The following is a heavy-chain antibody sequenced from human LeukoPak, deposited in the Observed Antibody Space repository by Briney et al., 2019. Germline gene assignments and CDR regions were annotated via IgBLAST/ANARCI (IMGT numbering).Heavy chain of an antibody. Sequence: GGSLRLSCAASGFTFINYSINWVRQAPGKGLEWVSSIGTNGTYIFYADSVKGRFTISRDNAKNSVYLQMNSLRAEDTAVYYCARGLISQFYYGSGSYAVRDDYYYMDVWGKGTTVTISS. J-gene: IGHJ6*03. V-gene: IGHV3-21*01. D-gene: IGHD3-10*01. CDR1: GFTFINYS. CDR2: IGTNGTYI. CDR3: ARGLISQFYYGSGSYAVRDDYYYMDV.